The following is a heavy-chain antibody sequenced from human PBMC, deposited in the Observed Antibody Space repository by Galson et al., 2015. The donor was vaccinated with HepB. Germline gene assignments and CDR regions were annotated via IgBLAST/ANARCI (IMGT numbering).Heavy chain of an antibody. CDR2: ISASGDST. CDR1: GFTSSSSA. V-gene: IGHV3-23*01. J-gene: IGHJ6*02. D-gene: IGHD2-15*01. CDR3: AKRLRSDSPPGGMDV. Sequence: SLRLSCAASGFTSSSSAMSWVRQAPGKGLEWVSSISASGDSTYYVDSVKGRFTISRDNSRNTLYLQMSSLRAEDTAVYYCAKRLRSDSPPGGMDVWGQGTTVTVSS.